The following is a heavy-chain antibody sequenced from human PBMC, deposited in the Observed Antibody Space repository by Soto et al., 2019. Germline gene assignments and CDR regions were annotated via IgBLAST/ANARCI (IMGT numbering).Heavy chain of an antibody. CDR1: GFTFSSYG. D-gene: IGHD3-3*01. V-gene: IGHV3-30*18. CDR3: AKVLRFLEWLNFDY. Sequence: QVQLVESGGGVVQPGRSLRLSCAASGFTFSSYGMHWVRQAPGKGLEWVAVISYDGSNKYYADSVKGRFTISRDNSKNTLYLKMNTLRAEDTAVYYCAKVLRFLEWLNFDYWGQGTLVTVSS. CDR2: ISYDGSNK. J-gene: IGHJ4*02.